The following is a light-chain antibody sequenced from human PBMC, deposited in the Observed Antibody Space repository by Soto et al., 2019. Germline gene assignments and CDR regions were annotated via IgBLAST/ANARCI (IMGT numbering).Light chain of an antibody. CDR1: QSVGSN. CDR2: GAY. J-gene: IGKJ4*01. CDR3: QQYNNWPPLT. Sequence: IVMTQSPATLSVSPGERATLSCRASQSVGSNLAWYQQKPGQAPRLLIYGAYTRATGIPARFSGSGSGTEFTLTISRLQSEDFAVYYCQQYNNWPPLTFGGGTKVEIK. V-gene: IGKV3-15*01.